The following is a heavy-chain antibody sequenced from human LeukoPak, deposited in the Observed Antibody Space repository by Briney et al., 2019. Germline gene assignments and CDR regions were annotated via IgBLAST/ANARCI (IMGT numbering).Heavy chain of an antibody. Sequence: GGSLRLSCAASGFTFSSHWMHWVRQAPGKGLEWVSYISASGDGTYYADSVKGRFTISRDNSKSTLYLQMNSLRAEDTALYYCAQRQGHAFDNWGQGTLVTVSS. CDR2: ISASGDGT. V-gene: IGHV3-23*01. J-gene: IGHJ4*02. CDR1: GFTFSSHW. CDR3: AQRQGHAFDN.